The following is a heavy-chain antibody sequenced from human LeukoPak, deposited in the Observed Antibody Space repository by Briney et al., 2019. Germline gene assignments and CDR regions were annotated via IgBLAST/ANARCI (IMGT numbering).Heavy chain of an antibody. D-gene: IGHD3-3*01. V-gene: IGHV3-21*01. CDR2: ISSSSSYI. Sequence: GGSLRLSCAASGFTFSSYSMNWVRQAPGKGLEWVSSISSSSSYIYYADSVKGRFTISRDNAKNSLYLQMNSLRAEDTAVYYCARDERGYDFWSGYYTGSPWFDPWGQGTLVTVSS. J-gene: IGHJ5*02. CDR3: ARDERGYDFWSGYYTGSPWFDP. CDR1: GFTFSSYS.